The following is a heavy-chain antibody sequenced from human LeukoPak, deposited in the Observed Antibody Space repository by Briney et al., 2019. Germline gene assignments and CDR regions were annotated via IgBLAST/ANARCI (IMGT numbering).Heavy chain of an antibody. V-gene: IGHV3-23*01. CDR3: AKDLNYGGNSYYFDC. CDR1: GFTFSSYA. J-gene: IGHJ4*02. D-gene: IGHD4-23*01. CDR2: ISGSGGST. Sequence: GGSLRLSCAASGFTFSSYAMSWVRQAPGKGLEWVSAISGSGGSTYYADSVKGWFTISRDNSKNTLYLQMNSLRAEDTAVYYCAKDLNYGGNSYYFDCWGQGTLVTVSS.